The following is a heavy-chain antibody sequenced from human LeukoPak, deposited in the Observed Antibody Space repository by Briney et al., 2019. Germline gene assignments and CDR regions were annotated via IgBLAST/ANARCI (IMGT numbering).Heavy chain of an antibody. D-gene: IGHD3-3*01. CDR3: ARHDMGDFWSGYYTGTDWFDP. CDR1: GYSFTSYW. V-gene: IGHV5-51*01. Sequence: KPGESLKISCKGSGYSFTSYWFGWVRQMPGKGLEWMGIIYPGDSDTRYSPSFQGQVTISADKSISTAYLQWSSLKASDTAMYYCARHDMGDFWSGYYTGTDWFDPWGQGTLVTVSS. CDR2: IYPGDSDT. J-gene: IGHJ5*02.